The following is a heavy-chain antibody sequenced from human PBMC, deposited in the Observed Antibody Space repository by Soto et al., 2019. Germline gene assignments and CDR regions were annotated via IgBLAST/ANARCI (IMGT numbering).Heavy chain of an antibody. CDR1: GGSISSGGYY. V-gene: IGHV4-31*03. D-gene: IGHD1-26*01. CDR2: IYYSGST. CDR3: ARAEPQYDAFDI. Sequence: SETLSLTCTVSGGSISSGGYYLSWIRQHPGKGLEWIGYIYYSGSTYYNPSLKSRVTISVDTSKNQFSLKLSSVTAADTAVYYCARAEPQYDAFDIWGQGTMVTVSS. J-gene: IGHJ3*02.